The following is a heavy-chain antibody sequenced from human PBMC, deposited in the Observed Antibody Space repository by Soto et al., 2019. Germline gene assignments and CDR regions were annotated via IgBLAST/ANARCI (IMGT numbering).Heavy chain of an antibody. V-gene: IGHV1-8*01. Sequence: QVQLVQSGAEVKKPGASVKVSCKASGYTFTSYDINWVRQATGQGLEWMGWMNPNSGNTGYAQKFQGRVTMTRSNSVSTAYMELTGLISEVSAVYYCARGHNYDDSSGYYGDWGQGTLVTVSS. J-gene: IGHJ4*02. CDR1: GYTFTSYD. CDR2: MNPNSGNT. D-gene: IGHD3-22*01. CDR3: ARGHNYDDSSGYYGD.